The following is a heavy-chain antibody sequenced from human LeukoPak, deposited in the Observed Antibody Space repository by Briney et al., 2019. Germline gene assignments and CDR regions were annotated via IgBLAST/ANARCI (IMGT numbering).Heavy chain of an antibody. CDR2: IYHSGST. CDR1: GGSFSGYY. J-gene: IGHJ4*02. Sequence: PSETLSLTCAVYGGSFSGYYWSWIRQPPGKGLEWIGYIYHSGSTYYNPSLKSRVTISVDRSKNQFSLKLSSVTAADTAVYYCARVAVQGYGSHIDYWGQGTLVTVSS. CDR3: ARVAVQGYGSHIDY. V-gene: IGHV4-34*01. D-gene: IGHD5-24*01.